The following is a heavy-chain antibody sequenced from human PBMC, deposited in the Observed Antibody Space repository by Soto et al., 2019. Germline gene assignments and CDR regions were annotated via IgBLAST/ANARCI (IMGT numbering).Heavy chain of an antibody. CDR1: GYTFTSYD. CDR2: MSPKTANT. J-gene: IGHJ4*01. D-gene: IGHD3-16*01. CDR3: TGGPPPWGIDF. V-gene: IGHV1-8*01. Sequence: GASVKVSCKASGYTFTSYDINWVRQTAGQGLEWMGWMSPKTANTGYAQKFQGRVTMTRSTSISTAYMELSSLTSEDTAVYYCTGGPPPWGIDFWGPGLPVTLFS.